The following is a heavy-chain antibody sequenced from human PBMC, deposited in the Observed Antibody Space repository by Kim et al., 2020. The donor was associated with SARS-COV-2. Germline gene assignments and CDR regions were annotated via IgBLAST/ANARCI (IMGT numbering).Heavy chain of an antibody. CDR1: GFTFSSYG. J-gene: IGHJ4*02. V-gene: IGHV3-30*18. CDR2: ISYDGSNK. D-gene: IGHD5-12*01. Sequence: GGSLRLSCAASGFTFSSYGMHWVRQAPGKGLEWVAVISYDGSNKYYADSVKGRFTISRDNSKNTLYLQMNSLRAEDTAVYYCAKERGYSGYDRGFDYWGQGTLVTVSS. CDR3: AKERGYSGYDRGFDY.